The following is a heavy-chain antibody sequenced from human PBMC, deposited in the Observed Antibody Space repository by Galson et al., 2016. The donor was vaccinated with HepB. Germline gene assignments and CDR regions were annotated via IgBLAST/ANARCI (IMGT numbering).Heavy chain of an antibody. J-gene: IGHJ4*02. CDR1: GFTFSYHG. D-gene: IGHD2-15*01. Sequence: SLRLSCAGSGFTFSYHGMHWVRQAPGKGLEWVAFISYDGSNKYYLDSVKGQFTISRDNSRDTLYLQMNSLRTEDTAVFYCAKDFGRFCDSGSCFPLDCWGPGTLVSVSS. CDR3: AKDFGRFCDSGSCFPLDC. V-gene: IGHV3-30*18. CDR2: ISYDGSNK.